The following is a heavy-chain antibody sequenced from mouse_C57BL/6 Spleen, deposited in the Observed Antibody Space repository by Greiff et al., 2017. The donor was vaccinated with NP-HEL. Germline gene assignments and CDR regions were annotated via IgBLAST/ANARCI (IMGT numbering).Heavy chain of an antibody. D-gene: IGHD2-4*01. Sequence: KATITADTSSNTAYLQLSSLTSEDTAVYYCARNYDGLFDYWGQGTTLTVSS. J-gene: IGHJ2*01. V-gene: IGHV14-2*01. CDR3: ARNYDGLFDY.